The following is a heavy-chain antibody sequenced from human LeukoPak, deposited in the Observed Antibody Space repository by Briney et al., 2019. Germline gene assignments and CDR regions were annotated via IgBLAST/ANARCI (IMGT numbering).Heavy chain of an antibody. D-gene: IGHD4-17*01. CDR3: AKDKWAPTVTTFYNY. Sequence: TGGSLRLSCAASGFTFSSYTMSWVRQGPGKGLEWVSGISGSGGSTYYADSVKGRFTISRDNSKNTLYLQMNSLRAEDTAVYYCAKDKWAPTVTTFYNYWGQGTLVTVSS. CDR1: GFTFSSYT. V-gene: IGHV3-23*01. CDR2: ISGSGGST. J-gene: IGHJ4*02.